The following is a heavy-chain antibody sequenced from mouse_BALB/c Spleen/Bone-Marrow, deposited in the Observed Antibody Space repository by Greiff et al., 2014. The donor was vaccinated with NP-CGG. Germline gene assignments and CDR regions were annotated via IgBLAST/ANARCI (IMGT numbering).Heavy chain of an antibody. D-gene: IGHD2-4*01. CDR2: ISYSGST. CDR1: GYSITSDYA. J-gene: IGHJ2*01. Sequence: VQLKHSGPGLVKPSQSLSLTCTVTGYSITSDYAWNWIRQFPGNKLEWMGYISYSGSTSYNPSLKSRISITRDTSKNQFFLQLYSVTTEDTATYYCARYDYDVGYFDYWGQGTTLTVSS. V-gene: IGHV3-2*02. CDR3: ARYDYDVGYFDY.